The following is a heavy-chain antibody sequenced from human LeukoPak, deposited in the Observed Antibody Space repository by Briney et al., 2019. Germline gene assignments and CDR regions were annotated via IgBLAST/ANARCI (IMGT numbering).Heavy chain of an antibody. CDR1: GGSISSGDFY. Sequence: PSETLSLTCTVSGGSISSGDFYWSWIRQPPGKGLEWIGYIYYSGSTYYNPSLESRVTISVDTPKNQFSLKLSSVTAADTAVYYCARDIIGDYYDFWSGYYTNWFDPWGQGTLVTVPS. V-gene: IGHV4-31*03. CDR2: IYYSGST. J-gene: IGHJ5*02. CDR3: ARDIIGDYYDFWSGYYTNWFDP. D-gene: IGHD3-3*01.